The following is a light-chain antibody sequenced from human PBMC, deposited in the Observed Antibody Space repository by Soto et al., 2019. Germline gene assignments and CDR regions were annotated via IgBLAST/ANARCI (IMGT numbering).Light chain of an antibody. Sequence: IVLTQSPATLSLSPGERATLSCRASQSVSRYLAWYQQKPGQAPRLLMYGASTRATDIPARFSGSGSGTDFTLTISRLEPEDFGVYYCQQYESSLTFGGGTKVDIK. J-gene: IGKJ4*01. CDR2: GAS. V-gene: IGKV3-20*01. CDR1: QSVSRY. CDR3: QQYESSLT.